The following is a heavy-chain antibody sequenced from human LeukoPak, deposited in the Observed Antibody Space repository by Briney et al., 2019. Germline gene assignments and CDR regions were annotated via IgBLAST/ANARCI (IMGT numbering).Heavy chain of an antibody. CDR1: GFTFSTYS. Sequence: GRSLSLSCATSGFTFSTYSMHWVRQSPGKGLEWLAVISFDGSLKYYADSVKGRFTISRDNSKNMLYLQLNSLRAEDTAVYYCAKGDPPTYYDILTGQDYWGQGTLVTVSS. CDR3: AKGDPPTYYDILTGQDY. V-gene: IGHV3-30-3*01. CDR2: ISFDGSLK. D-gene: IGHD3-9*01. J-gene: IGHJ4*02.